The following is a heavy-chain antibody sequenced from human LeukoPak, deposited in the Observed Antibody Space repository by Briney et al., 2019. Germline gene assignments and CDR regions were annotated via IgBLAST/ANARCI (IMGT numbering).Heavy chain of an antibody. V-gene: IGHV1-2*02. D-gene: IGHD2-21*01. CDR1: GYTFTGHY. CDR2: VNPKRGST. J-gene: IGHJ4*02. Sequence: GASVKVSCKPSGYTFTGHYLHWVRQAPGQGLEWMGWVNPKRGSTNYAQKFQGRVTMTRDTSISTAYMELSRLRSDDTAVYYCARARWAYSPYYWGQGTLVTVSS. CDR3: ARARWAYSPYY.